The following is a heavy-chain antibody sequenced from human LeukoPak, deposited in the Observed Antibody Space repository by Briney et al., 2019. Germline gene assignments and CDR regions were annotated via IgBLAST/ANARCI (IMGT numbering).Heavy chain of an antibody. Sequence: GGPLRLSCAASGFTFSNAWMSWVRQAPGKGLEWVGRIKSKTDGGTTDYAAPVKARFTISRDDSKNTLYLQMNSLETEDTAVYYCTRNYDILTGYYRRSDAFDIWGQGTMVTVSS. D-gene: IGHD3-9*01. CDR1: GFTFSNAW. V-gene: IGHV3-15*01. J-gene: IGHJ3*02. CDR2: IKSKTDGGTT. CDR3: TRNYDILTGYYRRSDAFDI.